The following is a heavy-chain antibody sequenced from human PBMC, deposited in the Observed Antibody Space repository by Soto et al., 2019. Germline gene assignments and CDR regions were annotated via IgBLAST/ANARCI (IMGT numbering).Heavy chain of an antibody. CDR3: AKAIVVVPAAISLLDY. Sequence: GGSLRLSCAASGFTFSSYAMSLVRQAPGKGLEWVSAISGSGGSTYYADSVKGRFTISRDNSKNTLYLQMNSLRAEDTAVYYCAKAIVVVPAAISLLDYWGQGTLVTVSS. V-gene: IGHV3-23*01. J-gene: IGHJ4*02. CDR2: ISGSGGST. D-gene: IGHD2-2*01. CDR1: GFTFSSYA.